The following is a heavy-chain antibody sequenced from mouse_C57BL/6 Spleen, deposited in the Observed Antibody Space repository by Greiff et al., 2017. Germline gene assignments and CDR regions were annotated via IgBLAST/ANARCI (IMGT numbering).Heavy chain of an antibody. D-gene: IGHD2-1*01. CDR1: GFSLTSYG. Sequence: LQESGPGLVQPSQSLSITCTVSGFSLTSYGVHWVRQSPGKGLEWLGVIWSGGSTDYNAAFISRLSISKDNSKSQVFFKMNSLQADDTAIYYCATKGYYGNYENAMDYWGQGTSVTVSS. J-gene: IGHJ4*01. CDR3: ATKGYYGNYENAMDY. CDR2: IWSGGST. V-gene: IGHV2-2*01.